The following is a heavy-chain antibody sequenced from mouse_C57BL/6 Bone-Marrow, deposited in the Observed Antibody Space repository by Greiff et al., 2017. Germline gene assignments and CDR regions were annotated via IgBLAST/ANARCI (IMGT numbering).Heavy chain of an antibody. CDR2: IDPENGDT. CDR3: TTGTPFAY. D-gene: IGHD4-1*01. J-gene: IGHJ3*01. CDR1: GFNIKDDY. V-gene: IGHV14-4*01. Sequence: VQLQQSGAELVRPRASVKLSCTASGFNIKDDYMHWVKQRPEQGLEWIGWIDPENGDTEYASKFQGKATITADTSSNTAYLQLSSLTSEDTAVYYCTTGTPFAYWGQGTLVTVSA.